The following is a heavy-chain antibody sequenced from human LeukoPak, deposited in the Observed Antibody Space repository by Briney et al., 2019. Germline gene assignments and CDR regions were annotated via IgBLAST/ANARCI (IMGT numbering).Heavy chain of an antibody. Sequence: GSLRPPRAAPGFHFHQYCMSWVRQAPGKGLEGVSSISSSSSYIYYADSVKGRFTISRDNAKNSLYLQMDSLRAEDTAVYYCARTQGEWLLFRTINDWGQGTLVTVSS. CDR1: GFHFHQYC. V-gene: IGHV3-21*01. CDR2: ISSSSSYI. D-gene: IGHD3-3*01. CDR3: ARTQGEWLLFRTIND. J-gene: IGHJ4*02.